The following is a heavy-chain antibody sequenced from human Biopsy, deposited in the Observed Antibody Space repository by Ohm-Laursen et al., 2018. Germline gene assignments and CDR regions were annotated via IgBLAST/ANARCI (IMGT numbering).Heavy chain of an antibody. V-gene: IGHV3-21*01. J-gene: IGHJ6*02. CDR3: ACESALKWYQSLAYFNGMDV. CDR2: ISSRSSDI. CDR1: GFIFSTYT. D-gene: IGHD2-2*01. Sequence: SLRLSCAASGFIFSTYTMNWVRQAPGEGLEWVSYISSRSSDIYYADSVKGRFTISRVNANNSLFLHMNMLSAEDTAVYYCACESALKWYQSLAYFNGMDVWGQGTTVTVSS.